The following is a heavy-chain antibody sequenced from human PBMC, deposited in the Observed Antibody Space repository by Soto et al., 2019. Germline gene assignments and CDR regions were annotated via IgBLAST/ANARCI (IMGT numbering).Heavy chain of an antibody. J-gene: IGHJ5*02. CDR1: DDSISSGGYS. CDR3: ARVPGP. CDR2: IYHSGST. Sequence: PSETLSVTCGVGDDSISSGGYSWSWIRQPPGKGMEWIGYIYHSGSTYYNPSLKSRVTISVDRSKNQFSLKLSSVTAADTAVYYCARVPGPWGQGTLVTVSS. V-gene: IGHV4-30-2*01. D-gene: IGHD7-27*01.